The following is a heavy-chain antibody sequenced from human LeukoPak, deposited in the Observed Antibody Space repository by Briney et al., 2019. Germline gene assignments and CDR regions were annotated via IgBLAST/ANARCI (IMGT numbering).Heavy chain of an antibody. Sequence: SVKVSCKASGGTFSSYAISWVRQAPGQGLEWMGGIIPIFGTANYAQKFQGRVTITTDESTSTAYMELSSLRSEDTAVYYCASQNITIFGVPHCGFDYWGQGTLVTVSS. CDR2: IIPIFGTA. V-gene: IGHV1-69*05. CDR1: GGTFSSYA. CDR3: ASQNITIFGVPHCGFDY. D-gene: IGHD3-3*01. J-gene: IGHJ4*02.